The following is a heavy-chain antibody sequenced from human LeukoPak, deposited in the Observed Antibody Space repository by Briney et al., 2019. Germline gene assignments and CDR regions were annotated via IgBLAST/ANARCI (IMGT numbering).Heavy chain of an antibody. CDR2: ISGSGGRT. J-gene: IGHJ4*02. D-gene: IGHD6-6*01. CDR1: GFTFSSYA. Sequence: PGGSLRLSCAASGFTFSSYAMNWVRQAPGKGLEWVSAISGSGGRTYYADSVKGRFTISRDNSKNTLYLQMNSLRAEDTAVYFCAKPGSSSYLYYFDSWGQGTLVTVSS. V-gene: IGHV3-23*01. CDR3: AKPGSSSYLYYFDS.